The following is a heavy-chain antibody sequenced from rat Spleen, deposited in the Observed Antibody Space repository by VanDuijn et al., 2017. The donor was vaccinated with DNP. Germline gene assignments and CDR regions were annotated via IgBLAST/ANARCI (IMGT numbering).Heavy chain of an antibody. V-gene: IGHV2-30*01. D-gene: IGHD1-4*01. CDR3: ARGGGYNWYFDF. J-gene: IGHJ1*01. CDR2: IWTGGSA. CDR1: GFSLTTYN. Sequence: QVQLKESGPGLVQPSRTLSLTCTVSGFSLTTYNVHWVRQPTGKGLEWMGIIWTGGSADYNSALKSRLTISRDTSKSQVFLKMNSLQTEDIATYYCARGGGYNWYFDFWGPGTMVTVSS.